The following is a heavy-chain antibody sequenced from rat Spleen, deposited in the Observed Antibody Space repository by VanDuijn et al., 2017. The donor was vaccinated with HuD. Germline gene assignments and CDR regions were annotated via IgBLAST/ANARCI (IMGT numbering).Heavy chain of an antibody. CDR1: GFTFNNYD. J-gene: IGHJ1*01. V-gene: IGHV5-29*01. CDR2: INYDGSSI. CDR3: ARPFGYNGYWYFDF. D-gene: IGHD1-9*01. Sequence: EVQLVESGGGLVQPGRSMKLSCAASGFTFNNYDMAWVRQAPTKGLEWVATINYDGSSIYYRDTVKGRFTISRENAKSTLYLQMDSLRSEDTATYYCARPFGYNGYWYFDFWGPGTMVTVSS.